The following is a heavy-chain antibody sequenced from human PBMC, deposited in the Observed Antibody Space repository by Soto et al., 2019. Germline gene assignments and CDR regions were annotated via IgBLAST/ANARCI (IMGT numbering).Heavy chain of an antibody. Sequence: EVQLVESGGGLVQPGGSLRLSCAVSGFTFSGYWMHWVRQAPGKGLVWVSRNSDGRTTNYADSVKGRFTISRDNAKDTLYLQMASLRAEDTAVYYWASATIGDYFQVYWGQGTLVTVSS. D-gene: IGHD4-17*01. CDR3: ASATIGDYFQVY. J-gene: IGHJ4*02. V-gene: IGHV3-74*01. CDR2: NSDGRTT. CDR1: GFTFSGYW.